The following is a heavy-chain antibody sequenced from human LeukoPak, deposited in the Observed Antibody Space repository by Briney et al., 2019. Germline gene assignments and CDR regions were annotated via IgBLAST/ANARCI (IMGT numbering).Heavy chain of an antibody. Sequence: SETLSLTCAVSDDSFSSHYWTWIRQPPGKGLEWIGYISYIGSTNYNPSLKSRVTISIDTSKNQFSLKLSSVTAADTAVYYCARDLVTVTKGFDIWGQGTRVSVSS. CDR2: ISYIGST. CDR1: DDSFSSHY. CDR3: ARDLVTVTKGFDI. J-gene: IGHJ3*02. V-gene: IGHV4-59*11. D-gene: IGHD4-17*01.